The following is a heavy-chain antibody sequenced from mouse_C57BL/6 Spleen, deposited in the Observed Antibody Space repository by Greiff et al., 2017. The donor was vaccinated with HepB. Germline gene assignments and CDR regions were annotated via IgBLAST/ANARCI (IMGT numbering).Heavy chain of an antibody. J-gene: IGHJ2*01. V-gene: IGHV5-6*02. Sequence: EVKLEESGGDLVKPGGSLKLSCAASGFTFSSYGMSWVRQTPDKRLEWVATISSGGSYTYYPDSVKGRFTISRDNAKNTLYLQMSSLKSEDTAMYYCARRWFDYWGQGTTLTVSS. CDR3: ARRWFDY. CDR1: GFTFSSYG. CDR2: ISSGGSYT.